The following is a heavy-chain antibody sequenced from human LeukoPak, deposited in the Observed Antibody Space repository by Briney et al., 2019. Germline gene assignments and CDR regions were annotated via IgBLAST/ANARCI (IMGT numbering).Heavy chain of an antibody. D-gene: IGHD2-2*01. Sequence: GGSLRLSCAASGFTFSSYGMHWVRQAPGKGLEWVAFIRYDGSNKYYADSVKGRFTISRDNSKNTLYLQMNSLRAEDTAVYYCARGYCSSTSCFFASPLDIWGQGTMVTVSS. CDR1: GFTFSSYG. J-gene: IGHJ3*02. CDR3: ARGYCSSTSCFFASPLDI. V-gene: IGHV3-30*02. CDR2: IRYDGSNK.